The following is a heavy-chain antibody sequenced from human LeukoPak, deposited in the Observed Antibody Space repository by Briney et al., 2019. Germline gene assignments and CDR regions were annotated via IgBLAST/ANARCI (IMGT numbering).Heavy chain of an antibody. V-gene: IGHV1-2*02. CDR1: GYSFTAYY. CDR3: ARDLASAGRLYYFDY. CDR2: INPNTGDT. Sequence: ASVKVSCKPSGYSFTAYYIHWVRQAPGQGLEWMGYINPNTGDTDYAQKFQGRVTMTRDTSITTAYLELSSLRSDDTAVYYCARDLASAGRLYYFDYWGQGTLVTVSS. D-gene: IGHD6-13*01. J-gene: IGHJ4*02.